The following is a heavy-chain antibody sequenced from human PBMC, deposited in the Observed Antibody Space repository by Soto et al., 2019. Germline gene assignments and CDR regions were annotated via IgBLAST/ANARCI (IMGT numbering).Heavy chain of an antibody. D-gene: IGHD3-3*01. CDR2: INHSGST. V-gene: IGHV4-34*01. J-gene: IGHJ5*02. Sequence: SETLSLTCAVYCGSFSGYYWSWIRQPPGKGLEWIGEINHSGSTNYNPSLKSRVTISVDTSKNQFSLKLSSVTAADTAVYYCARVNGRITIFGVVILRFNWFDPWGQGTLVTVSS. CDR1: CGSFSGYY. CDR3: ARVNGRITIFGVVILRFNWFDP.